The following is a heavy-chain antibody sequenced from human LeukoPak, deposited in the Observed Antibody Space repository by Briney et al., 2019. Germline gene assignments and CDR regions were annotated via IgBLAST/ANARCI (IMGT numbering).Heavy chain of an antibody. CDR1: GFTFRSYW. V-gene: IGHV3-74*01. D-gene: IGHD2-8*01. J-gene: IGHJ5*02. CDR2: INTEGSTT. Sequence: PGGSLRLSCAASGFTFRSYWMHWVRQAPGKGLVWVSRINTEGSTTSYPDSVKGRFTVSRDKAKNTLYLQMNSLRAEDTAVYYCARDTGYCTNGVCSFDPWGQGTLVTVSS. CDR3: ARDTGYCTNGVCSFDP.